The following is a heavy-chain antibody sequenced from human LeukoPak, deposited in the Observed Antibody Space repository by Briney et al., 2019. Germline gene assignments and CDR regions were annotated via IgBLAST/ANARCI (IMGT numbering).Heavy chain of an antibody. CDR1: GGTFSNYA. V-gene: IGHV1-69*06. CDR2: IIPIFGTA. D-gene: IGHD6-6*01. Sequence: ASVKVSCTASGGTFSNYAISWVRQAPGQGLEWMGGIIPIFGTANYAQKFRGRVTITADKSTRTAYMELSSLRSEDTAVYYCARDSLQYRNWFDPWGQGTLVTVSS. CDR3: ARDSLQYRNWFDP. J-gene: IGHJ5*02.